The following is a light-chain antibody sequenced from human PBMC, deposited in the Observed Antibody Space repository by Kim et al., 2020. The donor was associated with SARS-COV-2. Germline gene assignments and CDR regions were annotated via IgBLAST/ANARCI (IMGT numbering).Light chain of an antibody. CDR3: QSYNRDNVI. CDR2: EDD. V-gene: IGLV6-57*04. CDR1: SGSIDDNY. Sequence: NFMLTQSHSVSESPGKTVTISCTRSSGSIDDNYVQWYQQRPGGVPTTVIYEDDQRPSGVSDRFSGSIDNSSNSASLTISGLRTEDEADYYCQSYNRDNVIFGGGTQLTV. J-gene: IGLJ2*01.